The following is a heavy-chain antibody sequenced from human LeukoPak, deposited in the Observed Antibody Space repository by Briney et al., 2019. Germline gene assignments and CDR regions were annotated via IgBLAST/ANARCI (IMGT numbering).Heavy chain of an antibody. J-gene: IGHJ4*02. CDR2: IYSGGST. CDR1: GFTVSSNY. D-gene: IGHD6-19*01. Sequence: SGGSLRLPCAASGFTVSSNYMSWVRQAPGKGLEWVSVIYSGGSTYYADSVKGRFTISRDNSKNTLFLQMNSLRAEDTAVYYCATQIGKQWLVRGGIFDYWGQGTLVTVSS. CDR3: ATQIGKQWLVRGGIFDY. V-gene: IGHV3-53*01.